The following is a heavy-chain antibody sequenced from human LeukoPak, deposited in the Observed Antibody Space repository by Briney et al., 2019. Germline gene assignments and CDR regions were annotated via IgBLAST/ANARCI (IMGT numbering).Heavy chain of an antibody. CDR2: IYYSGST. D-gene: IGHD1-26*01. V-gene: IGHV4-30-4*01. CDR3: AIDSSGSYYLDY. CDR1: GGSISSGDYY. J-gene: IGHJ4*02. Sequence: SETLSLTCTVSGGSISSGDYYWSWIRQPPGKGLEWIGYIYYSGSTYYNPSLKSRVTIPVDTSKNQFSLKLSSVTAADTAVYYCAIDSSGSYYLDYWGQGTLVTVSS.